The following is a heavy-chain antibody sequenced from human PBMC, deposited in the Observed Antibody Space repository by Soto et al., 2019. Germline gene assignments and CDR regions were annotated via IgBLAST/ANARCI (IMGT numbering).Heavy chain of an antibody. CDR1: GGSISSSSYY. CDR3: AGSRDGYNGWFDP. J-gene: IGHJ5*02. CDR2: IYYSGST. Sequence: SETLSLTCTVSGGSISSSSYYWVWIRHPPGKGLEWIGSIYYSGSTYYNPSLKSRVTISVDTSKNQFSLKLSSVTAADTAVYYCAGSRDGYNGWFDPWGQGTLVTVSS. D-gene: IGHD5-12*01. V-gene: IGHV4-39*01.